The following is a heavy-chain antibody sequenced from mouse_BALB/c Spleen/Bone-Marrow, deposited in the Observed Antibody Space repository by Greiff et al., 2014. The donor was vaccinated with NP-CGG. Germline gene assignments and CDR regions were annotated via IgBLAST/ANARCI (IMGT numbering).Heavy chain of an antibody. D-gene: IGHD2-4*01. CDR1: GYTFTYYT. V-gene: IGHV1-4*02. CDR2: INPSSGYT. J-gene: IGHJ4*01. Sequence: SAAELARPGASVKMSCKTSGYTFTYYTMHWVKQRHGQGLEWIGYINPSSGYTDYNQKFKDKTTLTTDKSSSTAYLQLISLTSEDSAVYYCVRENYDYDGDAMDYWGQGTSVTVSS. CDR3: VRENYDYDGDAMDY.